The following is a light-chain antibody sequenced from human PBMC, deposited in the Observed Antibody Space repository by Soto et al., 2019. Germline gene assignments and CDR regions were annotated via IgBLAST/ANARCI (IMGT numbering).Light chain of an antibody. CDR3: SSYAASNTFYFV. Sequence: QSVLTQPPSASGSPGQSVTISCTGTSSDVGGYNYVSWYQQYPGRAPKLMIYEVTKRPSGVPDRFSGSKSGNTASLTVSGVQAEDEADYYCSSYAASNTFYFVFGGGTKLTVL. CDR1: SSDVGGYNY. V-gene: IGLV2-8*01. J-gene: IGLJ3*02. CDR2: EVT.